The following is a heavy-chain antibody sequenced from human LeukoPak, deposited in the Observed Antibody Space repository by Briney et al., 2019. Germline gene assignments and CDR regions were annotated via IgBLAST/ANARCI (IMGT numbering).Heavy chain of an antibody. V-gene: IGHV4-34*01. D-gene: IGHD6-13*01. CDR2: VNDSGKT. CDR3: ARGSEIAAATTGFYFDY. CDR1: GESFSGRF. Sequence: KPSETLSLTCAVYGESFSGRFWTWIRQPPRKGLEWIGEVNDSGKTYYNPSLKGRVAISGDTSKNQFSLRLTSLTAADTAFYYCARGSEIAAATTGFYFDYWGQGTLVTVSS. J-gene: IGHJ4*02.